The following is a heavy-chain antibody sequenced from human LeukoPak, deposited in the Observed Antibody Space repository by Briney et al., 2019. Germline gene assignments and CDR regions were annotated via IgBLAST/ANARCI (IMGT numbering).Heavy chain of an antibody. J-gene: IGHJ5*02. V-gene: IGHV3-20*04. D-gene: IGHD4-11*01. CDR3: TRDGPGDYSNYGLFDN. Sequence: GGSLRLSCAASGFTFNSYAMSWFRLAPGKGLKWVSGINWNGNNIGYADSVKGRFTISRDNAKNSLYLQMNSLRAEDTALYYCTRDGPGDYSNYGLFDNWGQGMLVTVSS. CDR2: INWNGNNI. CDR1: GFTFNSYA.